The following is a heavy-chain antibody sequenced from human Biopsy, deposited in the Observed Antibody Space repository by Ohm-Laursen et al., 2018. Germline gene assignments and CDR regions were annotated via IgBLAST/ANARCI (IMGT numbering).Heavy chain of an antibody. V-gene: IGHV3-7*01. Sequence: SLRLSCTASGFTFSNYWMSWVRQALGKGLEWVAIIRQEGSDKKYVDSVQGRFTISRDNAENSMYLQMNSLRAEDTAVYYCARTDGGNFGFFDFWGQGTLVTVSS. J-gene: IGHJ4*02. CDR2: IRQEGSDK. CDR1: GFTFSNYW. D-gene: IGHD4-23*01. CDR3: ARTDGGNFGFFDF.